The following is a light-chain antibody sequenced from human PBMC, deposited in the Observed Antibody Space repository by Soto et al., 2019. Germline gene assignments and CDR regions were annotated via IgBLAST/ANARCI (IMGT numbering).Light chain of an antibody. Sequence: PGERVTLSCRASQRVSSSYLTWYQQKPGQAPRLLIYGASTRATSIPARFSGSGSGTDFTLTISSLQPEDFAVYYCQQEYNLPLTFGGGTKVEIK. CDR3: QQEYNLPLT. CDR2: GAS. CDR1: QRVSSSY. J-gene: IGKJ4*01. V-gene: IGKV3D-7*01.